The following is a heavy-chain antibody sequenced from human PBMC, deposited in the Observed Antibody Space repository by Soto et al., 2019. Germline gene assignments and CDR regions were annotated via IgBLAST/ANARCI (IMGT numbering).Heavy chain of an antibody. Sequence: GGSLGLSCAVSGFTVSNNYMSWVRQAPGKGLEGVSVIYSGGYTSYVGSLKCRFTISRGNSKNTLNLQMNSLRAYDTPVYYCATQPGGGGYWGQGTLVTVSS. D-gene: IGHD3-10*01. CDR2: IYSGGYT. CDR3: ATQPGGGGY. CDR1: GFTVSNNY. J-gene: IGHJ4*02. V-gene: IGHV3-53*01.